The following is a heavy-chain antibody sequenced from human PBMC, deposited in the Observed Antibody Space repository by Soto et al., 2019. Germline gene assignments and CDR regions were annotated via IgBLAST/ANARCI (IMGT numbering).Heavy chain of an antibody. CDR1: GFTFSGSA. V-gene: IGHV3-73*01. D-gene: IGHD6-19*01. J-gene: IGHJ3*02. CDR2: IRSKANSYAT. Sequence: HPGGSLRLSCAASGFTFSGSAMHWVRQASGKGLEWVGRIRSKANSYATAYAASVKGRFTISRDDSKNTAYLQMNSLKTEDTAVYYCTRLRSSGWYSSSYDAFDIWGQGTMVTVSS. CDR3: TRLRSSGWYSSSYDAFDI.